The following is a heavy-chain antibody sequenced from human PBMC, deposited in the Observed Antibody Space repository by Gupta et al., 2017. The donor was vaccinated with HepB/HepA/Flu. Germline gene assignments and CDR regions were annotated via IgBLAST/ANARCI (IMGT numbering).Heavy chain of an antibody. CDR3: ARALASGVVPAAIYGGSGWFDH. J-gene: IGHJ5*02. CDR1: GGTFSSYA. V-gene: IGHV1-69*01. D-gene: IGHD2-2*01. Sequence: QVQLVQSGAEVKKPGSSVKVSCKASGGTFSSYAISWVRQAPGQGLEWMGGIIPIFGTANDAQKFQGRVTITADESTSTADMELSSLRSEDTAVYYCARALASGVVPAAIYGGSGWFDHWGQGTRGTVSA. CDR2: IIPIFGTA.